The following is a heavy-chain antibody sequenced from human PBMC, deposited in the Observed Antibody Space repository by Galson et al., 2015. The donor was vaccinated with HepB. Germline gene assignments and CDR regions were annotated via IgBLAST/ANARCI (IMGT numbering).Heavy chain of an antibody. CDR3: ASSILTGYYRVSYYFAY. V-gene: IGHV1-3*01. CDR1: GYIFTNYA. J-gene: IGHJ4*02. CDR2: INAGNDNT. Sequence: SVKVSCKASGYIFTNYAMHWVRQAPGQRLEWMGWINAGNDNTEYSQKFQGRVSITRDTSASTAYMELSSLLSEDTAVYYCASSILTGYYRVSYYFAYWGQGTLVTVSS. D-gene: IGHD3-9*01.